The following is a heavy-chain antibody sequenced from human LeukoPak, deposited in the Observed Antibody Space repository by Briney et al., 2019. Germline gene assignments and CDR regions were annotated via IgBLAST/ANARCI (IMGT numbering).Heavy chain of an antibody. D-gene: IGHD4-23*01. Sequence: ASVKVSCKASGYTITDYYIHWVRQAPGQGLEWMGWINPNSGGTNYAQKFQGRVTMTEDTSTDTAYMELSSLRSEDTAMYYCAIRRGDPVVTPQGAFDIWGQGTMVTVSS. J-gene: IGHJ3*02. CDR2: INPNSGGT. V-gene: IGHV1-2*02. CDR1: GYTITDYY. CDR3: AIRRGDPVVTPQGAFDI.